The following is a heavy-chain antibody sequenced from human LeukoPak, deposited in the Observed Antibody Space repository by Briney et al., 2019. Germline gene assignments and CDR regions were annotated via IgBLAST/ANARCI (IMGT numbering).Heavy chain of an antibody. Sequence: ASVKVSCKASGYTFTSYGISWVRQAPGQGLEWMGWISAYNGNTNYAQKLQGRVTMTTDTSTSTAYMELRSLRSDDTAVYYCARDKGMDCSSTSCYAGVYYYYYYGMDVWGQGTTVTVSS. CDR2: ISAYNGNT. J-gene: IGHJ6*02. V-gene: IGHV1-18*01. CDR1: GYTFTSYG. CDR3: ARDKGMDCSSTSCYAGVYYYYYYGMDV. D-gene: IGHD2-2*01.